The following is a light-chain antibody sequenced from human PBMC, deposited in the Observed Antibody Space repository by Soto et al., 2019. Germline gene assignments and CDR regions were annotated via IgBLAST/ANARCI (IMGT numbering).Light chain of an antibody. CDR3: QQYYSFPRT. V-gene: IGKV1D-8*01. CDR2: GTS. Sequence: VIWMTQSPSLLSASPGDRVTISCRVSQGISNYLAWYQQKPGKAPDLLIYGTSTLQSGVPSRFSGSGSGTDFTLTISFLQSEDFATYYCQQYYSFPRTFGQGTKVEIK. J-gene: IGKJ1*01. CDR1: QGISNY.